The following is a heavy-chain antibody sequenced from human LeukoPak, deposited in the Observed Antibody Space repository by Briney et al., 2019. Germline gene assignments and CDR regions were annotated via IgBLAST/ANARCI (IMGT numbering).Heavy chain of an antibody. CDR2: IKQDGSEE. D-gene: IGHD5-12*01. Sequence: GGSLRLSCAASGFTFSTYWMSWVRQAPGKGLEWVANIKQDGSEEYYVDSVKGRFTISRDNAKNSLYLQMNSLRAEDTAVYYCARERGYSGYGEAAYFDYWGQGTLVTVSS. CDR3: ARERGYSGYGEAAYFDY. CDR1: GFTFSTYW. V-gene: IGHV3-7*01. J-gene: IGHJ4*02.